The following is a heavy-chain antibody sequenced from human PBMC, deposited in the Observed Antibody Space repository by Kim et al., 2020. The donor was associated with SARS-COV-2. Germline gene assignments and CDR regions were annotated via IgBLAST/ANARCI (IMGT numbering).Heavy chain of an antibody. CDR3: ARDNTIAAAGSGLDY. J-gene: IGHJ4*02. D-gene: IGHD6-13*01. V-gene: IGHV1-46*01. Sequence: ASVKVSCKASGYTFTSYYMHWVRQAPGQGLEWMGIINPSGGSTSYAQKFQGRVTMTRDTSTSTVYMELSSLRSEDTAVYYCARDNTIAAAGSGLDYWGQGTLVTVSS. CDR2: INPSGGST. CDR1: GYTFTSYY.